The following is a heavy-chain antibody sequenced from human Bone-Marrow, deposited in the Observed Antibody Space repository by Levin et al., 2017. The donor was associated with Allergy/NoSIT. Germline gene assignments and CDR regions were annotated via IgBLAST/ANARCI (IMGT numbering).Heavy chain of an antibody. V-gene: IGHV3-23*01. D-gene: IGHD3-3*01. CDR1: GFTFSSYA. CDR2: ISGSGGST. Sequence: GGSLRLSCAASGFTFSSYAMSWVRQAPGKGLEWVSAISGSGGSTYYADSVKGRFTISRDNSKNTLYLQMNSLRAEDTAVYYCAKDSHYFGVNYMDVWGKGTTVTVSS. CDR3: AKDSHYFGVNYMDV. J-gene: IGHJ6*03.